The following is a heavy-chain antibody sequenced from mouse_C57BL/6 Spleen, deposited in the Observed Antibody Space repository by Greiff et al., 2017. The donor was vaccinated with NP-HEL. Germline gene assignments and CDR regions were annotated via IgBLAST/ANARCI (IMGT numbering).Heavy chain of an antibody. CDR2: IRLKSGNYAT. CDR3: PLRRYFDV. CDR1: GFTFSNYW. V-gene: IGHV6-3*01. J-gene: IGHJ1*03. Sequence: EVKVEESGGGLVQPGGSMKLSCVASGFTFSNYWMNWVRQSPEKGLEWVAQIRLKSGNYATHYAESVKGRFTISRDDSKSSVYLQMHNLRAEDTGIYSCPLRRYFDVWGTGTTVTVSS.